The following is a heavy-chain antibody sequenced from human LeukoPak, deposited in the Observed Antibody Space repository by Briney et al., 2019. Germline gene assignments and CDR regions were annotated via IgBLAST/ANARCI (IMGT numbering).Heavy chain of an antibody. CDR1: GFTFSRTW. D-gene: IGHD1-26*01. Sequence: GGSLRLSCGASGFTFSRTWMHWVRQAPGKGLVCVSRINSDGTSTVYADSVKGRFTISRDNAKNTVYLQMSGLGVDDTAVYYCARDQGGATSYWGQGTLVTVSS. J-gene: IGHJ4*02. CDR3: ARDQGGATSY. V-gene: IGHV3-74*01. CDR2: INSDGTST.